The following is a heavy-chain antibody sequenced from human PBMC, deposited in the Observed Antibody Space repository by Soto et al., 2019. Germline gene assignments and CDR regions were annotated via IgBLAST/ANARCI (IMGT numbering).Heavy chain of an antibody. J-gene: IGHJ6*02. CDR1: GFTFSNYW. D-gene: IGHD3-16*01. V-gene: IGHV3-7*03. CDR2: IKPDGSEK. Sequence: GGSLRLSXAASGFTFSNYWMNWVRQAPGKGLEWVANIKPDGSEKYYVDSVKGRFTISRDNAKNSLYLQLNSLRAEDTAVYYCARGILGAGYGMDVWGQGTTVTVSS. CDR3: ARGILGAGYGMDV.